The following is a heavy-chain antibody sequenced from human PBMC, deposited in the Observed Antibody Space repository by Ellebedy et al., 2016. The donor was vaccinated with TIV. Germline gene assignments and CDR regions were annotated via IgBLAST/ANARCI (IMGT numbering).Heavy chain of an antibody. V-gene: IGHV4-4*02. J-gene: IGHJ4*02. D-gene: IGHD4-11*01. CDR1: GGSISSSNW. Sequence: SETLSLTCAVSGGSISSSNWWSWVRQPPGKGLEWIGEIYHSGSTNYNPSLKSRVTISVDKSKNQFSLKLSSVTAADTAVYYCARDGAVTTGTFDYWGQGTLVTVSS. CDR3: ARDGAVTTGTFDY. CDR2: IYHSGST.